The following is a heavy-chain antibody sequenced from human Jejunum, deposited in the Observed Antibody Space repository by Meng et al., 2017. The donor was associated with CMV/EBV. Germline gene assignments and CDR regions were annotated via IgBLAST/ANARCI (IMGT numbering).Heavy chain of an antibody. D-gene: IGHD3-10*01. CDR3: AKPCYSGSGSYGGFDN. J-gene: IGHJ4*02. CDR2: ISASGGST. Sequence: SGFPFSSYAMSWVRQAQGKGLEWVSTISASGGSTYNADSVKSRLAISRDNSKNTLYLQLNSLRDEDAAVYYCAKPCYSGSGSYGGFDNWGQGTLVTVSS. V-gene: IGHV3-23*01. CDR1: GFPFSSYA.